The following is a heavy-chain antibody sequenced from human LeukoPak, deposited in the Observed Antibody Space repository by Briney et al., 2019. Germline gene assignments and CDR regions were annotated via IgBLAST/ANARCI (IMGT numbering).Heavy chain of an antibody. CDR2: INPNSGGT. CDR3: ATGGGFTVTSYYYYYMDV. J-gene: IGHJ6*03. D-gene: IGHD4-17*01. CDR1: GYTFTGYY. V-gene: IGHV1-2*02. Sequence: ASVKVSCKASGYTFTGYYMHWVRQAPGQGLEWMGWINPNSGGTNYAQKFQGRVTMTRDTSISTAYMELSRLRSDDTAVYYCATGGGFTVTSYYYYYMDVWGKGTTVTVSS.